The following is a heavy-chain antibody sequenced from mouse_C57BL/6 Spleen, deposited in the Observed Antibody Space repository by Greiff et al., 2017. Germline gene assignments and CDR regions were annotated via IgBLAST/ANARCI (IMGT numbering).Heavy chain of an antibody. CDR3: VMEVVDTAYYAMDY. CDR1: GYTFTSYG. J-gene: IGHJ4*01. Sequence: QVQLKESGAELARPGASVKLSCKASGYTFTSYGISWVKQRTGQGLEWIGEIYPRSGNTYYNEKFKGKATLTADKSSSTAYMKLRSLTSEDSAVYFCVMEVVDTAYYAMDYWGQGTSVTVSS. D-gene: IGHD5-1-1*01. V-gene: IGHV1-81*01. CDR2: IYPRSGNT.